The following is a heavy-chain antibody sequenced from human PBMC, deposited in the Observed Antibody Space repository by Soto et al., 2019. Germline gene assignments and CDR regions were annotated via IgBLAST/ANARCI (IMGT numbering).Heavy chain of an antibody. J-gene: IGHJ5*02. D-gene: IGHD6-13*01. CDR1: GGTFSSYA. Sequence: ASVKVSCKASGGTFSSYAISWVRQAHGQGLEWMGGIIPIFGTANYAQKFQGRVTITADESTSTAYMELSSLRSEDTAVYYCARLYSSSWYVQNWFDPWGQGTLVTVSS. CDR3: ARLYSSSWYVQNWFDP. CDR2: IIPIFGTA. V-gene: IGHV1-69*13.